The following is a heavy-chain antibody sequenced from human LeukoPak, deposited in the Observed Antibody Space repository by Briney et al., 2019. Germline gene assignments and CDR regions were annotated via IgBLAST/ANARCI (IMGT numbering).Heavy chain of an antibody. CDR2: INTNTGNP. V-gene: IGHV7-4-1*02. CDR1: GYTFTSYA. J-gene: IGHJ5*02. Sequence: EASVKVSCTASGYTFTSYAMNWVRQAPGQGLEWMGWINTNTGNPTYAQGFTGRFVFSLDTSVSTAYLPISSLKAEDTAVYYCARDPDCSGGSCYEWFDPWGQGTLVTVSS. CDR3: ARDPDCSGGSCYEWFDP. D-gene: IGHD2-15*01.